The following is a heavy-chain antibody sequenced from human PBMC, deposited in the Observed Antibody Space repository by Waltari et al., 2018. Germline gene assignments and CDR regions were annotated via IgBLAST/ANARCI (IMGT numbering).Heavy chain of an antibody. D-gene: IGHD3-3*01. J-gene: IGHJ6*03. V-gene: IGHV3-30*18. CDR2: IWYDGSNK. CDR3: AKDSQPYYDFWSGYYYYMDV. Sequence: QVQLVESGGGVVQPGRSLRLSCAASGFTFSSYGMHWVRQAPGKGLAWVAVIWYDGSNKYYADSVKGRFTISRDNSKNTLYLQMNSLRAEDTAMYYCAKDSQPYYDFWSGYYYYMDVWGKGTTVTVSS. CDR1: GFTFSSYG.